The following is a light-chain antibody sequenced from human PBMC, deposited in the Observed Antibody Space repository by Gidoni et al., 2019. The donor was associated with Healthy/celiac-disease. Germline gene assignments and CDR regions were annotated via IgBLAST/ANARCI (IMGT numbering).Light chain of an antibody. CDR1: QSISSY. Sequence: DIHTTHSPSSLSASVGDRVTITCRASQSISSYLNWYQQKPGKAPKLLIYAASSLQSGVPSRFSGSGSGTDFTLTISSLQPEDFATYYCQQSYSTPYTFGQGTKLEIK. CDR3: QQSYSTPYT. V-gene: IGKV1-39*01. CDR2: AAS. J-gene: IGKJ2*01.